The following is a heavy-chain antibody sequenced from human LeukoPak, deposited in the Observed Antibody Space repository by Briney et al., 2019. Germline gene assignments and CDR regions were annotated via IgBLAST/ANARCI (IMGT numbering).Heavy chain of an antibody. V-gene: IGHV3-9*01. CDR3: VKDGKYCSGTTCHSNF. CDR1: GFTFDDYA. CDR2: ISWHSENI. Sequence: GGSLRLTCVASGFTFDDYAMHWVRQVPGKGLEWVSSISWHSENIHYADLVKGLFTIFSNNAKNSLYLQMNSLRAEDTAFYYCVKDGKYCSGTTCHSNFWGQGTLVTVSS. J-gene: IGHJ4*02. D-gene: IGHD2-15*01.